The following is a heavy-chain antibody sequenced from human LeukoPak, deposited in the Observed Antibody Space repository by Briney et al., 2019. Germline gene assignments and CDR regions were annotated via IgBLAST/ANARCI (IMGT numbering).Heavy chain of an antibody. CDR3: AKSAVAARRGEPYFDY. D-gene: IGHD6-6*01. CDR2: ISGSGGST. CDR1: GFTFSSYA. J-gene: IGHJ4*02. Sequence: PGGSLRLSCAASGFTFSSYAMSWVRQAPGKGLEWVSAISGSGGSTYYADSVKGRFTISRDNSKNTLYLQMNSLRAEDTAVYYCAKSAVAARRGEPYFDYWGQGTLVTVSS. V-gene: IGHV3-23*01.